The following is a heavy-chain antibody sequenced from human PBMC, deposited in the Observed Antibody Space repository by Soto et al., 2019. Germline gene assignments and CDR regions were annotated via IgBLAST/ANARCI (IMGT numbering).Heavy chain of an antibody. D-gene: IGHD2-2*01. CDR3: ARKTYASGIRTHGIDV. Sequence: HPGGSLRLSCAASGFTFSSYAMSWVRQAPGKGLEWVSVIGGGGGDTHYADSVKGRFTISRDNSKNTLFLQMNSLRAEDTAVFYCARKTYASGIRTHGIDVWGRGTTVPVSS. J-gene: IGHJ6*02. CDR2: IGGGGGDT. CDR1: GFTFSSYA. V-gene: IGHV3-23*01.